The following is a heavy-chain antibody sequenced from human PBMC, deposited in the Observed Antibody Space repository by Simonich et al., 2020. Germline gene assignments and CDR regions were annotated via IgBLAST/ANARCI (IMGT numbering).Heavy chain of an antibody. Sequence: QVQRVESGGGVVQPGRSLRLSCAASGFTFSSYAMHWVRQAPGKGLGVVAVSSYDYIHKYYADAVKGRFTISGDNSTHTLYLQMNRLRAEDTAVYYCARDRNWGWFDPWGQGTLVTVSS. CDR1: GFTFSSYA. V-gene: IGHV3-30*07. CDR2: SSYDYIHK. J-gene: IGHJ5*02. D-gene: IGHD7-27*01. CDR3: ARDRNWGWFDP.